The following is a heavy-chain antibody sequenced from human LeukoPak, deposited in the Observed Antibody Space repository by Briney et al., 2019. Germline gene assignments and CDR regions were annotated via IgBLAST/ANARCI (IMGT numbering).Heavy chain of an antibody. CDR3: ARGRGLGAFDI. Sequence: SVKVSCKASGGTFSSYAISWVRQAPGQGLEWMGGIIPIFGTANYAQKFQGRFTITADKSTSTAYMELSSLRSEDTAVYYCARGRGLGAFDIWGQGTMVTVSS. J-gene: IGHJ3*02. D-gene: IGHD3-10*01. CDR2: IIPIFGTA. V-gene: IGHV1-69*06. CDR1: GGTFSSYA.